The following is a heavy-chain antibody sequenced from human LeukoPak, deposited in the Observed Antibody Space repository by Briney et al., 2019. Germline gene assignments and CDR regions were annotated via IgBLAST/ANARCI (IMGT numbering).Heavy chain of an antibody. CDR1: GYTFTSYD. D-gene: IGHD1-26*01. J-gene: IGHJ6*03. CDR3: ARVGGGFSLYYYYMDV. Sequence: ASVKVSCKAPGYTFTSYDINWVRQATGQGLEWMGWMNPNSGNTGYAQKFQGRVTITRNTSISTAYMELSSLRSEDTAVYYCARVGGGFSLYYYYMDVRGKGTTVTVSS. CDR2: MNPNSGNT. V-gene: IGHV1-8*03.